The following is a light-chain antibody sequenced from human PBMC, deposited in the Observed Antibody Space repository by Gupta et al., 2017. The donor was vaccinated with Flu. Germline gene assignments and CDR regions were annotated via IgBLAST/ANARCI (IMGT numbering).Light chain of an antibody. CDR3: SSYTISSIYV. V-gene: IGLV2-14*01. CDR2: EVS. J-gene: IGLJ1*01. Sequence: HSALPKHASVSGSPGQSITISCTGTSSDVGGYNYVSLYQQHPSKSLKLMVYEVSNRPAGVASRFSGSKSGNTASLTISGLRVEDEAEYYGSSYTISSIYVFGTGTKFTVL. CDR1: SSDVGGYNY.